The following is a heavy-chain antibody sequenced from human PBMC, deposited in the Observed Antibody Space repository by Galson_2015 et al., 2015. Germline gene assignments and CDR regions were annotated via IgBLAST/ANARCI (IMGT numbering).Heavy chain of an antibody. V-gene: IGHV3-33*06. CDR1: GFTFRSYG. Sequence: SLRLSCAASGFTFRSYGMHWVRQGPGKGLEWVAVIWHDGSNKYHADSVKGRFTISRDNSTLYLQMDGLRVEDTAVYYCAKGGCRSHMDCYYYYYMDAWGKGTTVTVSS. D-gene: IGHD1-26*01. J-gene: IGHJ6*03. CDR3: AKGGCRSHMDCYYYYYMDA. CDR2: IWHDGSNK.